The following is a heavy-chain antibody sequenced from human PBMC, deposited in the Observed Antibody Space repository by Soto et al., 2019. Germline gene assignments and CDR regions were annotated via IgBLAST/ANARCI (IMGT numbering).Heavy chain of an antibody. CDR3: ARDGGNICSGGSCYFQAPDY. CDR2: VSYDGTKE. CDR1: GFVFSAYG. D-gene: IGHD2-15*01. Sequence: QVQLLQSGGGVVQPGGSLRLSCAASGFVFSAYGMHWVRQAPGKGLGWVALVSYDGTKEFYADSVRGRFTISRDNSKNTVYLQMNSLGTEDTGVYYCARDGGNICSGGSCYFQAPDYWGQGTLVTVSP. J-gene: IGHJ4*02. V-gene: IGHV3-30*03.